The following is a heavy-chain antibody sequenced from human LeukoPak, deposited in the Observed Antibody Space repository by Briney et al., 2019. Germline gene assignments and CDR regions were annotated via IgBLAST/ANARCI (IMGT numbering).Heavy chain of an antibody. CDR1: GFTFSSYG. CDR2: ISYDGSNK. Sequence: GGSLRLSCAASGFTFSSYGMHWVRQAPGMGLEWVAVISYDGSNKYYAGSVKGRFTISRDNSKNTLYLQMNSLRAEDTAVYYCAKDQRSGSYYYYYYGMDVWGQGTTVTVSS. J-gene: IGHJ6*02. D-gene: IGHD1-26*01. CDR3: AKDQRSGSYYYYYYGMDV. V-gene: IGHV3-30*18.